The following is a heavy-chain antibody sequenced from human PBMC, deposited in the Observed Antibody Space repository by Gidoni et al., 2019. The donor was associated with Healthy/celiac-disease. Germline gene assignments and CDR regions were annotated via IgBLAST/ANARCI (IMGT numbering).Heavy chain of an antibody. J-gene: IGHJ4*02. CDR3: ATSPYGWLQFGSNKELDY. V-gene: IGHV4-34*01. Sequence: QVQLQQWGAGLLKPSETLSLTCAVYGGSVSGYYWSWIRQPPGKGLEWIGEINHSGSTNYNPSLKSRVTISVDTSKNQFSLKLSSVTAADTAVYYCATSPYGWLQFGSNKELDYWGQGTLVTVSS. CDR2: INHSGST. D-gene: IGHD5-12*01. CDR1: GGSVSGYY.